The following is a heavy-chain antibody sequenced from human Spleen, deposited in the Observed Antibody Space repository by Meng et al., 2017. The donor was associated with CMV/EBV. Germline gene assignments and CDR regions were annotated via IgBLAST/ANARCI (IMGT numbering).Heavy chain of an antibody. CDR1: GGSISSTSYY. CDR3: ARVSQIPVPYYFDY. D-gene: IGHD2-2*01. CDR2: IYYSGSS. J-gene: IGHJ4*02. Sequence: SETLSLTCTVSGGSISSTSYYWGWIRQPPGKGLEWIGSIYYSGSSYHNPSLKSRVTISIDTSKNQFSLKLSSVTAADTAVYYCARVSQIPVPYYFDYWGQGTRVTVSS. V-gene: IGHV4-39*07.